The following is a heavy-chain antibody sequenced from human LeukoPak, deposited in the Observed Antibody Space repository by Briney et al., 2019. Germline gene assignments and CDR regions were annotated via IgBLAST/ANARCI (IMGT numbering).Heavy chain of an antibody. Sequence: GGSLRLSCAASGFTFSSYEMNWVRQAPGKGLEWVSYISSSGSTIYYADSVKGRFTISRDNAKNSLYLQMNSLRAEDTAVYYCARHGGSRYYYDSSGYGASDIWGQGTMVTVSS. V-gene: IGHV3-48*03. J-gene: IGHJ3*02. CDR3: ARHGGSRYYYDSSGYGASDI. D-gene: IGHD3-22*01. CDR2: ISSSGSTI. CDR1: GFTFSSYE.